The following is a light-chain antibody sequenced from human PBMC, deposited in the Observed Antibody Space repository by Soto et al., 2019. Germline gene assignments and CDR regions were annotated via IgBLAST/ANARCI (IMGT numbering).Light chain of an antibody. CDR3: QQYNNWWT. J-gene: IGKJ1*01. V-gene: IGKV3-15*01. CDR2: GAS. CDR1: QSVSSN. Sequence: EKMITQSPPPLSVSPGEKATPSRRASQSVSSNLAWYQQKPGQAPRLLIYGASTRATGIPARFSGSGSGTEFTLTISSLQSEDFAVYYCQQYNNWWTFGQGTKVDIK.